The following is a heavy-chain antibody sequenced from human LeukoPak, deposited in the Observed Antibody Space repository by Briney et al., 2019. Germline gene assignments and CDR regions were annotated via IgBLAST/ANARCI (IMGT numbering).Heavy chain of an antibody. Sequence: ASVKVSCKASGYTFTNYYMHWVRQAPGQGLEWMGIINPSGGSTSYAQKFQGRVTMTRDTSTSTVYMELSSLISEDTAVYYCAREIGMGAFDYYYYGMDVWGQGTTVTVSS. CDR2: INPSGGST. CDR1: GYTFTNYY. V-gene: IGHV1-46*01. D-gene: IGHD3-16*01. CDR3: AREIGMGAFDYYYYGMDV. J-gene: IGHJ6*02.